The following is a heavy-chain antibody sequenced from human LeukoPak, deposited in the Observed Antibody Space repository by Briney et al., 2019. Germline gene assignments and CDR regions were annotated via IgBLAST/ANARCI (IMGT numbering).Heavy chain of an antibody. CDR1: GGSISSSSYS. J-gene: IGHJ4*02. V-gene: IGHV4-39*01. Sequence: PSETLSLTCTVSGGSISSSSYSWGWIRQPPGKGLEWIGSIYYSGSTYYNPSLKSRVTISVDTSKNQFSLKLSSVTAADTAVYYCARHAYYDFWSGYYTSDYFDYWGQGTLVTVSS. D-gene: IGHD3-3*01. CDR2: IYYSGST. CDR3: ARHAYYDFWSGYYTSDYFDY.